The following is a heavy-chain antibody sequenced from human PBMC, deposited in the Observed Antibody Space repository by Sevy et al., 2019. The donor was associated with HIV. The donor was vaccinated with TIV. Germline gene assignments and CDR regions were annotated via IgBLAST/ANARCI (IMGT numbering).Heavy chain of an antibody. D-gene: IGHD2-15*01. V-gene: IGHV4-39*01. CDR1: GGSISSSPYY. CDR3: ARHRAYCSDGTGYSPWYFDL. Sequence: SETLSLTCTVSGGSISSSPYYWSWIRQPPGKSLEWLGSFYESESAYYTPSLKMRVTISVDTSKNRVSLRLSSVTVAETALYYCARHRAYCSDGTGYSPWYFDLWGRGTLVTVSS. J-gene: IGHJ2*01. CDR2: FYESESA.